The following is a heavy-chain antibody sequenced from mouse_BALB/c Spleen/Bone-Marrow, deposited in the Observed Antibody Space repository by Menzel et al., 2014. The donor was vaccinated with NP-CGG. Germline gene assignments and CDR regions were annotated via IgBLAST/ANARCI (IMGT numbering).Heavy chain of an antibody. CDR1: GYAFSSYW. J-gene: IGHJ1*01. D-gene: IGHD4-1*01. CDR2: TYPGDGDT. V-gene: IGHV1-80*01. Sequence: QVQLKQSGAELVRPGSSVKISCKASGYAFSSYWMNWVKQRPGQGLEWIGQTYPGDGDTNYNGKFKGKATLTADKSSSTAYMQLSSLTSEDSAVYFCARPNWEGGWYFDVWGAGTTVTVSS. CDR3: ARPNWEGGWYFDV.